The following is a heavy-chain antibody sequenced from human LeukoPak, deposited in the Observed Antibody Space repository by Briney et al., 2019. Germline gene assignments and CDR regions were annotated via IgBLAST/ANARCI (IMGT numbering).Heavy chain of an antibody. CDR1: GYTFINHY. Sequence: ASVKVSCKASGYTFINHYLHWVRQAPGQGLQWKGIINPSGGDSKYAQKFQGRVTVTRDTSTYTVYMELSSLRSEDTAVYYCARDPSYCGGDCYAFDIWGQGTMVTVSS. D-gene: IGHD2-21*02. CDR2: INPSGGDS. CDR3: ARDPSYCGGDCYAFDI. J-gene: IGHJ3*02. V-gene: IGHV1-46*01.